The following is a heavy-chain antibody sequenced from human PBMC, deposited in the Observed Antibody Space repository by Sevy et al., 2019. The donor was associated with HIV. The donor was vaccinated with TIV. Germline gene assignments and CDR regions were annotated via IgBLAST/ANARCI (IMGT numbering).Heavy chain of an antibody. Sequence: GGSLRLSCAASGFTFTTYDMTWVRQAPGKGLEWISYISSSANDIKYADSVKGRFTISRDNARNSLYLAMSSLRAEDTAVYYCAREGLGGFYNSLDRWGQGTLVTVSS. CDR3: AREGLGGFYNSLDR. CDR1: GFTFTTYD. D-gene: IGHD3-22*01. CDR2: ISSSANDI. J-gene: IGHJ5*02. V-gene: IGHV3-48*03.